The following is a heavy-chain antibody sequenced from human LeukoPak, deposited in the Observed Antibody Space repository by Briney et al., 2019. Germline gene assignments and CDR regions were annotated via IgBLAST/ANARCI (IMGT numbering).Heavy chain of an antibody. J-gene: IGHJ5*02. V-gene: IGHV3-23*01. D-gene: IGHD3-22*01. CDR3: AKHDPRRVVITNWFDP. Sequence: GGSLRLSCAASGFTVGTHGMHWVRQAPGKGLEWVSAISGSGGITYYADSVKGRFTISRGNSKNTLYLQMNSLRAEDTAVYYCAKHDPRRVVITNWFDPWGQGTLVTVSS. CDR1: GFTVGTHG. CDR2: ISGSGGIT.